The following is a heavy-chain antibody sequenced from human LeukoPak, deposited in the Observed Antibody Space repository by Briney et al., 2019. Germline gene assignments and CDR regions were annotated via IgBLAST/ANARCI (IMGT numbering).Heavy chain of an antibody. CDR1: GGSISSYY. CDR3: VRDGGNWDVHY. Sequence: SETLSLTCTVSGGSISSYYWSWIRQPPGKGLEWIGSIYSDGGTHYNPSFNSRLTISADMSRNQFSLNLRSVTAADTAVYFCVRDGGNWDVHYWGQGTLVTVSS. CDR2: IYSDGGT. D-gene: IGHD3-16*01. V-gene: IGHV4-59*12. J-gene: IGHJ4*02.